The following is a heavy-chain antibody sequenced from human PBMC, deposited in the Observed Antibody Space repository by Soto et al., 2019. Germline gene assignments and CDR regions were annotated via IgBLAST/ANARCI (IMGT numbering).Heavy chain of an antibody. J-gene: IGHJ6*02. CDR1: GFSLSGYY. V-gene: IGHV3-11*01. CDR3: ARDFRNKGMDV. Sequence: QAQLVESGGGLVNPGGSLRLSCVASGFSLSGYYMAWIRQAPGKGREWLSYITGTSDSIHYADSVRGRFIISRDTDKNSLYLQMNSLRVEDTYVYYCARDFRNKGMDVWGQGTTVTVSS. CDR2: ITGTSDSI.